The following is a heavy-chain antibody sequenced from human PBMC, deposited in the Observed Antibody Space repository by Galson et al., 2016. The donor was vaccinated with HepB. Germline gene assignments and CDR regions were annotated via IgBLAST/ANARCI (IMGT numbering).Heavy chain of an antibody. J-gene: IGHJ6*02. CDR2: IYHSGNI. CDR3: ATMVPEYYFAMHV. D-gene: IGHD2-8*01. V-gene: IGHV4-59*01. CDR1: GGPISSYY. Sequence: ETLSLTCTVSGGPISSYYWSWIRQPPGKGLEWIGYIYHSGNINYNSSLKSRVTISVDTSKNQFSLKLTSVTAADTAVYYCATMVPEYYFAMHVWGLGTTVTVSS.